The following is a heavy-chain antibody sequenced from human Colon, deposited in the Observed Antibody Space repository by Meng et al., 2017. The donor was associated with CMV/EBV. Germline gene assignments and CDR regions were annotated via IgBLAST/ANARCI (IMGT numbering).Heavy chain of an antibody. V-gene: IGHV3-48*04. Sequence: GESLKISCAASGFTFSSDSMNWVRQAPGKGLEWVSSITSSSGTIYYADSVKGRFTIFRDNAKNSLHLQMNSLRADDTAVYYCARDLQLSTWGQGTLVTVSS. CDR1: GFTFSSDS. CDR2: ITSSSGTI. J-gene: IGHJ5*02. CDR3: ARDLQLST. D-gene: IGHD5-18*01.